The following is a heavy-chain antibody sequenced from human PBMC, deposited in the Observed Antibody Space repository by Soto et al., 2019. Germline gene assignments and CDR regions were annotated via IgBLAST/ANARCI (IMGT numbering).Heavy chain of an antibody. CDR1: GFTFSYYG. D-gene: IGHD1-1*01. J-gene: IGHJ4*02. V-gene: IGHV3-33*01. CDR2: IWYDGRNK. CDR3: ARDLEGPFDY. Sequence: QVQLVESGGGVVQPGRSLRLSCAASGFTFSYYGMHWVRQAPGKGLEWVAVIWYDGRNKYYADSVKGRFTISRDNSKNTLSLQMNSLRAEDTAVYYCARDLEGPFDYWGQGTLVTVSS.